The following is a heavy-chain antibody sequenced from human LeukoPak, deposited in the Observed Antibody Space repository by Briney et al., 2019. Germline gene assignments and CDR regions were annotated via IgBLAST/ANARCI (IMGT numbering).Heavy chain of an antibody. CDR1: GYTFTSYG. Sequence: GASVKVSCKASGYTFTSYGISWVRQAPGQELEWMRWISAYNGNTNYAQKLQGRVTMTTDTSTSTAYMELRSLRSDDTAVYYCARGLAYPVKYYDSSGYYSNFDYWGQGTLVTVSS. CDR3: ARGLAYPVKYYDSSGYYSNFDY. D-gene: IGHD3-22*01. CDR2: ISAYNGNT. J-gene: IGHJ4*02. V-gene: IGHV1-18*01.